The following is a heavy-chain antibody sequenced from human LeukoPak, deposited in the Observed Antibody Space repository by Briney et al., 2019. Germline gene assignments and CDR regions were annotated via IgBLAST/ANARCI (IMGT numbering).Heavy chain of an antibody. Sequence: GGSLRLSCAASGFTFSSYEMNWVRQAPGRGLGWVSYISSSGSTIYYADSVKGRFTISRDNAKNSLYLQMNSLRAEDTAVYYCAELGITMIGGVWGKGTTVTISS. D-gene: IGHD3-10*02. J-gene: IGHJ6*04. V-gene: IGHV3-48*03. CDR3: AELGITMIGGV. CDR2: ISSSGSTI. CDR1: GFTFSSYE.